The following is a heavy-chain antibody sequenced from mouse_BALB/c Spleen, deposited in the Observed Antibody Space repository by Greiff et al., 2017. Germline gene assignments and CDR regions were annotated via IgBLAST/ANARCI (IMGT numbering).Heavy chain of an antibody. CDR2: IDPANGNT. D-gene: IGHD2-4*01. CDR1: GFNITDTY. J-gene: IGHJ4*01. Sequence: EVQLQQSGAELVKPGASVKLSCTASGFNITDTYMHWVKQRPEQGLEWIGRIDPANGNTKYDPKFQGKATITADTSSNTAYLQLSSLTSEDTAVYYCAGGITAYDALDYWGQGTSVTVSA. CDR3: AGGITAYDALDY. V-gene: IGHV14-3*02.